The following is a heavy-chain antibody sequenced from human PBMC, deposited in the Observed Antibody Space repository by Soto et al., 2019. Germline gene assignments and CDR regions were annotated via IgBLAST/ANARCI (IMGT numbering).Heavy chain of an antibody. J-gene: IGHJ4*02. CDR3: TPLALKYNSDWYPLSD. CDR1: GFTFSNVW. V-gene: IGHV3-15*07. Sequence: EVQLVESGGGLVKPGGSLRLSCAGSGFTFSNVWMNWVRQAPGKGLEWVGRIKSETDGGTIDDAAPVKCRITISRDDSNNTTYLQMNSLKTEDTATYYCTPLALKYNSDWYPLSDWGQGTRVTVSS. D-gene: IGHD6-19*01. CDR2: IKSETDGGTI.